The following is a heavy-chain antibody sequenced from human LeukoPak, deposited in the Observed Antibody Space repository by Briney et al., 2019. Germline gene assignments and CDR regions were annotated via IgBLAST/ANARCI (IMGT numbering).Heavy chain of an antibody. Sequence: PGGSLRLSCAASGFTFSSYAMSWVRQAPGKGLEWVSAISGSGGSTYYADSVKGRFTISRDNSKNTLYLQMNSLRAEDTAVYYCARVGVAGLYFFDYWGQGTLVTVSS. CDR2: ISGSGGST. J-gene: IGHJ4*02. D-gene: IGHD6-19*01. CDR1: GFTFSSYA. CDR3: ARVGVAGLYFFDY. V-gene: IGHV3-23*01.